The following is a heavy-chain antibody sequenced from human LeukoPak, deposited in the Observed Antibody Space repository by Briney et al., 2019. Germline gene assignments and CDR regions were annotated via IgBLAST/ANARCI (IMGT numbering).Heavy chain of an antibody. D-gene: IGHD4-17*01. V-gene: IGHV1-8*01. Sequence: ASVKVSCKASGYTFTSYDINWVRQATGRGLEWMGWMNPNSGNTGYTQKFQGRVTMTRDTSISTAYMELSSLTSEDTAVYYCARTDGDFDYWGQGTLVTVSS. CDR3: ARTDGDFDY. CDR2: MNPNSGNT. CDR1: GYTFTSYD. J-gene: IGHJ4*02.